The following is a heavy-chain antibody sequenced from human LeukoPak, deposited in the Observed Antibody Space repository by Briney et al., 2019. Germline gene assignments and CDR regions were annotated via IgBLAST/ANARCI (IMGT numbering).Heavy chain of an antibody. CDR1: GGSFSGYY. D-gene: IGHD5-12*01. Sequence: SETLSLTCAVYGGSFSGYYWSWIRQPPGKGLEWIGEINHSGSTNYNPSLKSRVTISVDTSKNQFPLKVRSVTAADTAVYYCARSYGNIGAESNVFNIWDKGKMVTVSS. CDR3: ARSYGNIGAESNVFNI. CDR2: INHSGST. V-gene: IGHV4-34*01. J-gene: IGHJ3*02.